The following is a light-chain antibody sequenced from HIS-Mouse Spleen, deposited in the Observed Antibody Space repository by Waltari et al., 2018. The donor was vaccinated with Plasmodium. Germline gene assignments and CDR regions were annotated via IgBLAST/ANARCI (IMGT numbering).Light chain of an antibody. J-gene: IGLJ2*01. CDR2: SNN. Sequence: QSVLTQPPSAPGTPGQRVTISCSGRSSNIGSNTVNWYQQLPGPAPKLLIYSNNQRPSGVPDRFSGSKSGTSASLAISGLQSEDEADYYCAAWDDSLNGVVFGGGTKLTVL. CDR3: AAWDDSLNGVV. V-gene: IGLV1-44*01. CDR1: SSNIGSNT.